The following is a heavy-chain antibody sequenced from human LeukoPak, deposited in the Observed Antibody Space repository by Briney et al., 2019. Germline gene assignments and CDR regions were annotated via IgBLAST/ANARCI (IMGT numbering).Heavy chain of an antibody. J-gene: IGHJ4*02. CDR2: ISYDGNSK. D-gene: IGHD6-13*01. CDR3: AKRMGPSIAATDLDY. Sequence: PGGSLGLSCAASGSTFSSYGMNWVRQAPGKGLEWVAVISYDGNSKYYADSVKGRFTISRDNSKNTLYLQMNSLRAEDTAVYYCAKRMGPSIAATDLDYWGQGTLVTVSS. V-gene: IGHV3-30*18. CDR1: GSTFSSYG.